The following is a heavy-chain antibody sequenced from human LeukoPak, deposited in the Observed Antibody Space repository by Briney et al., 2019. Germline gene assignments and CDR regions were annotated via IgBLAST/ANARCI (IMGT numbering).Heavy chain of an antibody. J-gene: IGHJ4*02. CDR2: IYTSGST. CDR3: ARRGGAFFDY. CDR1: GGSISSYY. V-gene: IGHV4-4*09. Sequence: SETLSLTCTVSGGSISSYYWTWIRQAPGKGLEWIGNIYTSGSTNYNPSLKSRVTMALDTSKSQFSLKLTSVTAADTAVYYCARRGGAFFDYWGQGTLVTVFS. D-gene: IGHD3-10*01.